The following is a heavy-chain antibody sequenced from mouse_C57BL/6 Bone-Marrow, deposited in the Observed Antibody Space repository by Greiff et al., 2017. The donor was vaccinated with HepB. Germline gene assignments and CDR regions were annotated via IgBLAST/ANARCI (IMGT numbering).Heavy chain of an antibody. J-gene: IGHJ2*01. CDR1: GFTFSSYA. Sequence: EVQLVESGGGLVKPGGSLKLSCAASGFTFSSYAMSWVRQTPEKRLEWVATISDGGSYTYYPDNVKGRFTISRDNAKNNLYLQMSHLKSEDTAMYYCATYGSSYFDYWGQGTTLTVSS. CDR3: ATYGSSYFDY. CDR2: ISDGGSYT. D-gene: IGHD1-1*01. V-gene: IGHV5-4*01.